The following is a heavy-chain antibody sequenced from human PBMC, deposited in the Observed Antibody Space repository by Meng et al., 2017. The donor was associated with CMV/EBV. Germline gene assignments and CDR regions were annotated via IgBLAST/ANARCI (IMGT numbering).Heavy chain of an antibody. J-gene: IGHJ6*02. Sequence: ASVKVSCKASGYTFTGYYMHWVRQAPGQGLEWMGWINPNSGGTNYAQKFQGRVTMTRDTSISTAYMELSRLRSADTAVYYCAIEKGVAGKDYYYGMDVWGQGTTVTVSS. V-gene: IGHV1-2*02. CDR1: GYTFTGYY. D-gene: IGHD6-19*01. CDR3: AIEKGVAGKDYYYGMDV. CDR2: INPNSGGT.